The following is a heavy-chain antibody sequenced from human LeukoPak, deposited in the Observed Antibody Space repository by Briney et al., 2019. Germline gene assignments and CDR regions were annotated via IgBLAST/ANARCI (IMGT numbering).Heavy chain of an antibody. D-gene: IGHD7-27*01. J-gene: IGHJ4*02. CDR3: ASVNLGYFDY. V-gene: IGHV1-69*13. CDR2: IIPIFGTA. Sequence: SVKVSCKASGGTFSSYAISWVRQAPGQGLEWMGGIIPIFGTANYAQKFQGRVTITADESTSTAYMELSSLRSADTAVYYCASVNLGYFDYWGQGTLVTVSS. CDR1: GGTFSSYA.